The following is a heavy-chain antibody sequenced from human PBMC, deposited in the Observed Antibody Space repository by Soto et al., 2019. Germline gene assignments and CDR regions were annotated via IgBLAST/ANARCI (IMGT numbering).Heavy chain of an antibody. J-gene: IGHJ5*02. CDR3: ARDFHMNGYDLGWLAP. V-gene: IGHV4-4*02. D-gene: IGHD5-12*01. CDR1: GDSMSSSNW. CDR2: ISHSGRT. Sequence: PSETLSLTCTVSGDSMSSSNWWNWVRQPPGKGLEWIGYISHSGRTTYNPSLKTRVTISLDMPNHQYSLRLSSVNAADTAVYYCARDFHMNGYDLGWLAPWGQGILVTVSS.